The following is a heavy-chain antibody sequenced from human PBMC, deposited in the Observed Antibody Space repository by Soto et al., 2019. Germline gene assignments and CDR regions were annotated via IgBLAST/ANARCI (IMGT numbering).Heavy chain of an antibody. V-gene: IGHV1-69*06. Sequence: QVQLVQSGAEVKKPGSSVKVSCEASGGTFSGHAISWVRQAPGQGPEWMGGRIPLFGTTQHAQNFPDSLTITSDKSTSTAYMELAGLRFEDTAIYYCARGPNWGYRFDSWGQGILVIVSS. CDR1: GGTFSGHA. CDR3: ARGPNWGYRFDS. CDR2: RIPLFGTT. J-gene: IGHJ4*02. D-gene: IGHD7-27*01.